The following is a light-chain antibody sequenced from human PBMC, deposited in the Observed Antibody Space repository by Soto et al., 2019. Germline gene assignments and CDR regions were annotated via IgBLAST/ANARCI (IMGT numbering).Light chain of an antibody. V-gene: IGKV1-12*01. J-gene: IGKJ3*01. Sequence: DIQMTQSPSAVSASVGDRVTITCRASQDISSRLAWYQQKAGKAPKLLISDASRLQRGVPTRFSGSGSGTDFSLTINRLQPEDFATYYCHQAHSFPFTFGPGTKVEIK. CDR1: QDISSR. CDR3: HQAHSFPFT. CDR2: DAS.